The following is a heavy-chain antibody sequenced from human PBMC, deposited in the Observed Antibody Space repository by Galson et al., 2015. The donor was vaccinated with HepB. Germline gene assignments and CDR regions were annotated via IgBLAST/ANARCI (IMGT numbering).Heavy chain of an antibody. Sequence: SVKVSCKASGYSFSNYGISWVRQAPGQGLEWLGWSSAYRDKANYAQIVQGRVTMTTDTSTSTAYMELRSLTSDDTAMYYCVRDRYCSGRNCVDCFDPWGQGTLVTVSS. J-gene: IGHJ5*02. CDR3: VRDRYCSGRNCVDCFDP. CDR1: GYSFSNYG. CDR2: SSAYRDKA. D-gene: IGHD2-15*01. V-gene: IGHV1-18*04.